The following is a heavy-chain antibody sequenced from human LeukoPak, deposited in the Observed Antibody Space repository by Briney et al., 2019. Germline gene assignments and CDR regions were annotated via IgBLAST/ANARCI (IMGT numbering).Heavy chain of an antibody. CDR3: ARLSGEGSSGYYYVRNWFDP. CDR1: GGSISNSLYY. D-gene: IGHD3-22*01. J-gene: IGHJ5*02. CDR2: IYYSGST. V-gene: IGHV4-39*01. Sequence: SETLSLTCTVSGGSISNSLYYWGWIRQPPGKGLEWIGSIYYSGSTYYNPSLKSRVTISVDTSKNQFSLKLSSVTAADTAVYYCARLSGEGSSGYYYVRNWFDPWGQGTLVTVSS.